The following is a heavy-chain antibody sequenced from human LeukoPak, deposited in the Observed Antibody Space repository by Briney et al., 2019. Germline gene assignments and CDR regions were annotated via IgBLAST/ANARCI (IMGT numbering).Heavy chain of an antibody. Sequence: GGSLRLSCAASGFTFSSYWMSWVRQAPGKGLEWVANIKQDGSEKYYVDSVKGRFTISRDNAKNSLYLQMSSLRTEDTAVYYCARDLGLWFGESYFDYWGQGTLVTVSS. CDR1: GFTFSSYW. CDR3: ARDLGLWFGESYFDY. D-gene: IGHD3-10*01. J-gene: IGHJ4*02. V-gene: IGHV3-7*01. CDR2: IKQDGSEK.